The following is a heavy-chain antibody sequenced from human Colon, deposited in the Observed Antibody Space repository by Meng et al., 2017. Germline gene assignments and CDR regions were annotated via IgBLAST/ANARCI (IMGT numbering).Heavy chain of an antibody. J-gene: IGHJ4*02. CDR1: GVSVKGCIYC. Sequence: QLQVSGPGLVRPSDTLSLTCNVSGVSVKGCIYCWNWIRQPPGKTLEWIGYIYSSGSTTYNPSLKSRVTISLDTPKNQFSLRLTSVTAADTAVYYCAREGPIAVAGYDYWGQGTLVTVSS. CDR3: AREGPIAVAGYDY. D-gene: IGHD6-19*01. CDR2: IYSSGST. V-gene: IGHV4-61*01.